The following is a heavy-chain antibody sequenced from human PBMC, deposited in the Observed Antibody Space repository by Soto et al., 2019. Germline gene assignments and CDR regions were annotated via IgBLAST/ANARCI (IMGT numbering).Heavy chain of an antibody. V-gene: IGHV4-30-2*01. CDR1: GGSISSGGYS. CDR3: PRVPDY. CDR2: IYHSAST. Sequence: SETLSLTCAVSGGSISSGGYSWSWIRQPPGKGLELIGYIYHSASTYYNPSLKSRVTISVDRSKNQLSLTLSSVTAAGTPVYYCPRVPDYWGQGTLVT. J-gene: IGHJ4*02.